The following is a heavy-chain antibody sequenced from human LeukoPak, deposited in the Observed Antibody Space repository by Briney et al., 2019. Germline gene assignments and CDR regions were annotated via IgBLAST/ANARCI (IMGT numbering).Heavy chain of an antibody. CDR3: ARDHNVADV. CDR1: GFTFSHYY. CDR2: LNQDGSVQ. J-gene: IGHJ3*01. V-gene: IGHV3-7*01. Sequence: GGFLRLSCVASGFTFSHYYMTWYRQAPGKGLEWVANLNQDGSVQLYGDSVRGRFTISRDNAKNSVYIQMNSLRVEDTAMYYCARDHNVADVWGQGTMVTVS. D-gene: IGHD2-8*01.